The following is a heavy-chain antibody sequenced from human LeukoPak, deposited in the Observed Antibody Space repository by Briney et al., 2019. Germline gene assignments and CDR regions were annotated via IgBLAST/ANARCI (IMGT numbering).Heavy chain of an antibody. D-gene: IGHD2-2*01. J-gene: IGHJ4*02. Sequence: PGGSLRLSCAASGFTFSSYAMSWVRQGPGKGLEWASAISGSGGSTYYADSVKGRFTISRDNSKNTLYLQMNSLRAKDTAVYYCAKEDCSSTSCTDYWGQGTLVTVSS. CDR1: GFTFSSYA. CDR3: AKEDCSSTSCTDY. V-gene: IGHV3-23*01. CDR2: ISGSGGST.